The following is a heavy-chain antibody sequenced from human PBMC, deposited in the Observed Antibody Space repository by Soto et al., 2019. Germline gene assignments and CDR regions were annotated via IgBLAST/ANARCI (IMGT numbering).Heavy chain of an antibody. D-gene: IGHD3-22*01. V-gene: IGHV3-23*01. CDR2: ISGPGSNT. CDR1: GLIFTTYA. CDR3: ARDSSGYCFDY. J-gene: IGHJ4*02. Sequence: GGSLRLSCAATGLIFTTYAMSWVRQAPGKGLEWVSAISGPGSNTYYADSVKGRFTISRDNSKNTLYLQMNSLRAEDTAVYYCARDSSGYCFDYWGQGTLVTVSS.